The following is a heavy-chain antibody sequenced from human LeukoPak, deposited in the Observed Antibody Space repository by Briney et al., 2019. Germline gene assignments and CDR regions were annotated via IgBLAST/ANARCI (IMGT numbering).Heavy chain of an antibody. D-gene: IGHD1-14*01. V-gene: IGHV4-59*01. CDR3: ARSGIAPYYYYYYMDV. CDR1: DDSITMYY. J-gene: IGHJ6*03. Sequence: SETLSLTCTVSDDSITMYYWTWIWQPPGKGLEWIGYVDHTGSTNFNPSLNARVSISRDTSKNLFSLRLRSVTAADTAVYYCARSGIAPYYYYYYMDVWGKGTTVTVSS. CDR2: VDHTGST.